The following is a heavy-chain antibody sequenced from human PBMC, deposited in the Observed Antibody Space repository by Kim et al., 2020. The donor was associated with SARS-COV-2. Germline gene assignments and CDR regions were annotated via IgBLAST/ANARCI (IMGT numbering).Heavy chain of an antibody. V-gene: IGHV3-11*06. CDR3: ARDLSSGWYNGDYFDY. D-gene: IGHD6-19*01. Sequence: SVKCRFTISRDNAKNSLYLQMNSLRAEDTAVYYCARDLSSGWYNGDYFDYWGQGTLVTVSS. J-gene: IGHJ4*02.